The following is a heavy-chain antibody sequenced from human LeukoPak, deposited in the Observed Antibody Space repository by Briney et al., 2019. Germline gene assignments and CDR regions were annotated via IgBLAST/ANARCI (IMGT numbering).Heavy chain of an antibody. CDR1: GGSISSTSYY. CDR2: IYYSGST. V-gene: IGHV4-39*07. Sequence: SETLSLTCTVSGGSISSTSYYWGWIRQPPGKGLEWIGNIYYSGSTYYNPSLRSRVTISVDRSKNQFSLKLSSVTAADTAVYYCARVEQGGYYDSSGYFDYWGQGTLVTVSS. J-gene: IGHJ4*02. D-gene: IGHD3-22*01. CDR3: ARVEQGGYYDSSGYFDY.